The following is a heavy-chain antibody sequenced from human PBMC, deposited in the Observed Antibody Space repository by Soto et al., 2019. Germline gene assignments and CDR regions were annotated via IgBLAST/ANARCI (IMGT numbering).Heavy chain of an antibody. Sequence: GGSLRLSCAASGFTFSSYAMHWVRQAPHKGLEWVAVISYDGSNKYYADSVKGRFTISRDNSKNTLYLQMNSLRAEDTAVYYCARDLFQVEPNWFYPRGQGTLVTVSS. CDR3: ARDLFQVEPNWFYP. J-gene: IGHJ5*02. CDR1: GFTFSSYA. V-gene: IGHV3-30-3*01. CDR2: ISYDGSNK.